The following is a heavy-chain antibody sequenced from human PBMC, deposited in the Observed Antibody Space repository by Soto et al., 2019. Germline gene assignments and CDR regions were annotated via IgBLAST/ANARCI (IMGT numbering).Heavy chain of an antibody. CDR1: GYTFSSSA. D-gene: IGHD6-19*01. Sequence: ASVKVSCKASGYTFSSSAMHWVRQAPGQSLEWMGWINVGTDKTEYSRRLQGRVTITKDTSASTADMELSGLTSEDTAVYYCAKSKGGWAPDFWGPGTLVTVSS. CDR2: INVGTDKT. CDR3: AKSKGGWAPDF. V-gene: IGHV1-3*01. J-gene: IGHJ4*02.